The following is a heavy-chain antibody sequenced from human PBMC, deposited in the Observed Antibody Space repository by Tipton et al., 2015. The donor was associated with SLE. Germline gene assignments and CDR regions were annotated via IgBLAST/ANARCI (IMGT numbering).Heavy chain of an antibody. Sequence: QSGPEVKKPGESLKISCKGSGYSFTSYWIGWVRQMPGKGLEWMGIIYPGDSDTRYSPSFQGQVTISADKSISTAYLQWSSLKASDTAMYYCASAQYYYDSSGYYAFDIWGQGTMVTVSS. D-gene: IGHD3-22*01. J-gene: IGHJ3*02. CDR2: IYPGDSDT. CDR3: ASAQYYYDSSGYYAFDI. CDR1: GYSFTSYW. V-gene: IGHV5-51*03.